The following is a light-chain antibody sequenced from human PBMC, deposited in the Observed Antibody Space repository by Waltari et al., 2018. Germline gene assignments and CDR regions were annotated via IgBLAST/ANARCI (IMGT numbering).Light chain of an antibody. CDR3: QQTDSFPLN. Sequence: DIQMTQSPSSVSASVGDRVTISCRASQDVSTWLAWYQQKPGKAPNLLIHGASSLQSGVPSRFSGSGSGTEFTLTINGLQPEDFATYYCQQTDSFPLNFGGGTKVEIK. CDR1: QDVSTW. J-gene: IGKJ4*01. V-gene: IGKV1-12*01. CDR2: GAS.